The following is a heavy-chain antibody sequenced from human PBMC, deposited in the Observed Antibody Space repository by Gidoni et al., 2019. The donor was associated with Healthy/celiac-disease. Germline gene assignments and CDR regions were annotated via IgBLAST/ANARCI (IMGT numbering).Heavy chain of an antibody. D-gene: IGHD3-10*01. CDR1: GYTFTSYY. Sequence: QVQLVQSGAEVKKPGASVTGSCKASGYTFTSYYMHWVRQAPGKGLEWMGIIKPSGGSTSYAQKFQGRVTMTRHTSTSTVYMELSSLRSEDTAVYYCARDESPGTFDYWGQGTLVTVSS. J-gene: IGHJ4*02. CDR3: ARDESPGTFDY. CDR2: IKPSGGST. V-gene: IGHV1-46*01.